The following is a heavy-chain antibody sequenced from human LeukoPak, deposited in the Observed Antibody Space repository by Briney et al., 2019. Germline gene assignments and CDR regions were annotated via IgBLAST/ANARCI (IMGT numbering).Heavy chain of an antibody. D-gene: IGHD3-10*01. CDR3: ATGGVYGSGLYYYYYYMDV. Sequence: PSETLSLTCAVYGGSFSGYYWSWIRQPPGKGLEWIGEINHSGSTNYNPSLKSRVTISVDTSKNQFSLKLSSVTAADTAVYYCATGGVYGSGLYYYYYYMDVWGKGTTVTVSS. J-gene: IGHJ6*03. CDR2: INHSGST. V-gene: IGHV4-34*01. CDR1: GGSFSGYY.